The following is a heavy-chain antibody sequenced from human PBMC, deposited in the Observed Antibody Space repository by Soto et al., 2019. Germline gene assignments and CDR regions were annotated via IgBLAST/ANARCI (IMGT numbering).Heavy chain of an antibody. CDR3: ARGVGYCSSTSCYRYYYYMDV. V-gene: IGHV4-59*01. CDR1: GGSISGYY. D-gene: IGHD2-2*01. Sequence: SETLSLTCTVSGGSISGYYWSWIRQPPGKGLEWIGYIYYSGSTNYNPSLKSRVTISVDTSKNQFSLKLSSVTAAYTAVYYCARGVGYCSSTSCYRYYYYMDVWGKGTTVTVSS. J-gene: IGHJ6*03. CDR2: IYYSGST.